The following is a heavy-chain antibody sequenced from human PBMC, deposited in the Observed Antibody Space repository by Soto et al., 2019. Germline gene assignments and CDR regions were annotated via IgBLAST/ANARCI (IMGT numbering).Heavy chain of an antibody. V-gene: IGHV3-7*01. J-gene: IGHJ4*02. CDR1: GFTFSSFW. CDR3: VRDRSGSYLEGFDY. Sequence: VGSLRLSCAASGFTFSSFWMTWVRQAPGKGLEWVANIKHDGSEKYYVESVKGRFAISRDNARNSLFLEMKGLRSEDTAVYSCVRDRSGSYLEGFDYWGQGTLVTVSS. CDR2: IKHDGSEK. D-gene: IGHD1-26*01.